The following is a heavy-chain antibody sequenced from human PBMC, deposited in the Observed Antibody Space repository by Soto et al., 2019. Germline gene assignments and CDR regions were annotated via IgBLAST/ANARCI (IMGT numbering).Heavy chain of an antibody. V-gene: IGHV3-23*01. CDR2: ISGSGGST. D-gene: IGHD4-17*01. CDR1: GFTFSSYA. Sequence: PGGSLRLSCAASGFTFSSYAMSWVRQAPGKGLEWVSAISGSGGSTYYADSVKGRFTISRDNYKNTLYLQMNSLRAEDTAVYYCAKDLRLVEAFDIWGQGTMVTVSS. CDR3: AKDLRLVEAFDI. J-gene: IGHJ3*02.